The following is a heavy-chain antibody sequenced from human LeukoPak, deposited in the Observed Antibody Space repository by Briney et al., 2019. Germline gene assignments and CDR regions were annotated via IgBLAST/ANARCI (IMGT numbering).Heavy chain of an antibody. CDR3: AKVETAAAATLRGFDY. Sequence: GGSLRLSCAASGFTFSSYAMSWVRQAPGKGLEWVSSIGGSGGSTYYADSVKGRVTISRDNSKNTLYLQMNSLRAEDTAVYYCAKVETAAAATLRGFDYWGQGTLVTVSS. CDR2: IGGSGGST. D-gene: IGHD6-13*01. J-gene: IGHJ4*02. CDR1: GFTFSSYA. V-gene: IGHV3-23*01.